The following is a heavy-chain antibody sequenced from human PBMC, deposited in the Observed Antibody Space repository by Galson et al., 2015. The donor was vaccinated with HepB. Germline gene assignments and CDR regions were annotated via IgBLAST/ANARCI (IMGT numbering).Heavy chain of an antibody. CDR3: ARVFGRTSLSWFDP. Sequence: LRLSCAASGFTFSSYAMSRVRQAPGKGLEWVSAISGSGGSTYYADSVKGRFTISRDNSKNTLYLQMNSLRAEDTAVYYCARVFGRTSLSWFDPWGQGTLVTVSS. V-gene: IGHV3-23*01. CDR1: GFTFSSYA. CDR2: ISGSGGST. J-gene: IGHJ5*02. D-gene: IGHD2-2*01.